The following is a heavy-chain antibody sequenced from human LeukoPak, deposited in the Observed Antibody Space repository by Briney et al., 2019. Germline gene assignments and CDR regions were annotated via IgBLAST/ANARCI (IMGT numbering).Heavy chain of an antibody. CDR2: INHSGRT. V-gene: IGHV4-34*01. Sequence: SETLSLTWAVYGGSFSGYYWNWIRQPPGKGLEWIGEINHSGRTNYNPSLKSRVTISVDTSKKQFSLKLSSVTAADTAVYYCARASPRYYYDSSGPFDYWGQGTLVTVSS. D-gene: IGHD3-22*01. J-gene: IGHJ4*02. CDR1: GGSFSGYY. CDR3: ARASPRYYYDSSGPFDY.